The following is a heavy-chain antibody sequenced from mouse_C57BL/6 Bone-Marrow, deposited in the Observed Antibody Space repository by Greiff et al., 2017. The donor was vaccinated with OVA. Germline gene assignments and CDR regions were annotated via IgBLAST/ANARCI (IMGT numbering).Heavy chain of an antibody. J-gene: IGHJ3*01. CDR1: GYAFSSSW. CDR3: AKRGGRQLRIFAY. V-gene: IGHV1-82*01. CDR2: IYPGDGDT. Sequence: QVQLQQSGPELVKPGASVKISCKASGYAFSSSWMNWVKQRPGKGLEWIGRIYPGDGDTNYNGKFKGKATLTADKSSSTAYMQLSSLTSEDSAVYFCAKRGGRQLRIFAYWGQGTLVTVSA. D-gene: IGHD3-2*02.